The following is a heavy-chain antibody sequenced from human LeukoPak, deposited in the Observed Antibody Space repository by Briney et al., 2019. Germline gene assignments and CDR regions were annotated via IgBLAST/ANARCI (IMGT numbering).Heavy chain of an antibody. CDR3: ASSRSGWLQYNY. J-gene: IGHJ4*02. Sequence: PGGSLRLSCAASGFTFDDYAMHWVRQAPGKGLEWVSGISWNSGSIGYADSVKGRFTISRDNAKNTMYLQMNSLRAEDTAVYYCASSRSGWLQYNYWGQGTLVTVSS. V-gene: IGHV3-9*01. CDR1: GFTFDDYA. D-gene: IGHD5-24*01. CDR2: ISWNSGSI.